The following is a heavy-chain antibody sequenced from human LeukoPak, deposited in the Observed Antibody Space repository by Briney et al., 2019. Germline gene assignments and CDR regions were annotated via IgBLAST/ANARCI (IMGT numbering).Heavy chain of an antibody. CDR2: IYTSGST. J-gene: IGHJ3*02. Sequence: SETLSLTCTVPGGSISSYYWSWIRQPAGKGLEWIGRIYTSGSTNYNPSLKSRVTMSVDTSKNQFSLKLSSVTAADTAVYYCARDQGIAAAGTDDAFDIWGQGTMVTVSS. CDR1: GGSISSYY. D-gene: IGHD6-13*01. V-gene: IGHV4-4*07. CDR3: ARDQGIAAAGTDDAFDI.